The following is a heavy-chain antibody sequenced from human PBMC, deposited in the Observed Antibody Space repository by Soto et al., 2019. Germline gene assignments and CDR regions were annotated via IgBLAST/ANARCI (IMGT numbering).Heavy chain of an antibody. CDR1: GYTFTSYG. CDR3: AWGLAYCGGDGYSIEY. CDR2: ISAYNGNT. Sequence: QVQLVQSGAEVKKPGASVKVSCKASGYTFTSYGISWVRQAPGQGLEWMGWISAYNGNTNDAQKLQGRVTMTTDTATSTAYMELRSLRSDDTAVYYCAWGLAYCGGDGYSIEYSGQGTLVTVSS. D-gene: IGHD2-21*02. J-gene: IGHJ4*02. V-gene: IGHV1-18*04.